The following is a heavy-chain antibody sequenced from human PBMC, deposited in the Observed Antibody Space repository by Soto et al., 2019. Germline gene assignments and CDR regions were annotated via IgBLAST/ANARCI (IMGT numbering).Heavy chain of an antibody. CDR3: ARDQVDIVATADY. CDR2: ISAYNGNT. Sequence: QVQLVQSGAEVKKPGASVKVSCKASGYTFTSYGISWVRQAPGQGLEWMGWISAYNGNTNYAQKLQGRVTMTTDTSTSTADKELRSLISDDAAVYYCARDQVDIVATADYWGQGTLVTVSS. CDR1: GYTFTSYG. D-gene: IGHD5-12*01. J-gene: IGHJ4*02. V-gene: IGHV1-18*01.